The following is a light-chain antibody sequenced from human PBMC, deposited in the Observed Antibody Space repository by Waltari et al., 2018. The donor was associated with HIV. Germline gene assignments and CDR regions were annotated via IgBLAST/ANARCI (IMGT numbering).Light chain of an antibody. CDR2: DGA. V-gene: IGKV3-11*01. CDR1: QSLSGY. J-gene: IGKJ4*01. CDR3: QQRRDWPLT. Sequence: DIMLAQSPVTLSLSPGERATLFCRANQSLSGYLAWYQQKPGQPPRLLIYDGANRATGVPARFSGRGSEKDFTLTISSLEPEDFAVYDCQQRRDWPLTFGGGTKVDIK.